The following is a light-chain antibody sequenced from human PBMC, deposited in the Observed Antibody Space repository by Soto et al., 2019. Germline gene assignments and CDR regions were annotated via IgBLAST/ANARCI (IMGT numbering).Light chain of an antibody. J-gene: IGKJ5*01. CDR1: QSVSSN. CDR2: GAS. CDR3: QQYEKWPPSIT. V-gene: IGKV3-15*01. Sequence: IVLTQSPVTLSLSPGERATLSCRASQSVSSNLAWYQQKPGQAPRLLIYGASTRATGISARFSGGGSGTEFTLTISSLQSEDFALYFCQQYEKWPPSITFGQGTRLEIK.